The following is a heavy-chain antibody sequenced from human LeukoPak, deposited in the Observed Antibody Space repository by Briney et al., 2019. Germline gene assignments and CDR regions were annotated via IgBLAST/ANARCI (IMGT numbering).Heavy chain of an antibody. CDR3: ARDLWFGELQGGAFDI. Sequence: GASVKVSCKASGYTFTGYYMHWVRQAPGQGLEWMGWINPNSGDTNYAQKFQGRVTMTRDTSISTAYMELSRLRSDDTAVYYCARDLWFGELQGGAFDIWGQGTMVTVSS. D-gene: IGHD3-10*01. V-gene: IGHV1-2*02. CDR1: GYTFTGYY. CDR2: INPNSGDT. J-gene: IGHJ3*02.